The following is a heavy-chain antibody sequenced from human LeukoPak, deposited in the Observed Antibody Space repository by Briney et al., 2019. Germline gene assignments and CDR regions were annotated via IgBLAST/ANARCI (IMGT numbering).Heavy chain of an antibody. J-gene: IGHJ4*02. V-gene: IGHV1-69*05. Sequence: ASVKVSCKASGGTFSSYAISWVRQAPGQGLEWMGGIIPIFGTANYAQKFQGRVTVTRDTSTSTVHMELSGLKSEDTAVYYCARDQEAFDYWGQGTLVTVSS. CDR1: GGTFSSYA. CDR3: ARDQEAFDY. CDR2: IIPIFGTA.